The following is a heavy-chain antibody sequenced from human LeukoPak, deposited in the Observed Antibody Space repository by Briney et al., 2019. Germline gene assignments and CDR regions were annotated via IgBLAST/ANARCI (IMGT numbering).Heavy chain of an antibody. CDR3: ARALYSGSSEVGY. CDR2: ISSSSSTI. D-gene: IGHD1-26*01. V-gene: IGHV3-48*04. Sequence: PGGSLRLSCAASGFTFSSYSMNWVRQAPGKGLEWVSYISSSSSTIYYADSVKGRFTISRDNAKNSLYLQMNSLRAEDTAVYYCARALYSGSSEVGYWGQGALVTVSS. CDR1: GFTFSSYS. J-gene: IGHJ4*02.